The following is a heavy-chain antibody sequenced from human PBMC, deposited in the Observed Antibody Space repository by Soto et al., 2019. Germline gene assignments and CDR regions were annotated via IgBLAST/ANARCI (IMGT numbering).Heavy chain of an antibody. CDR3: AREAGYCSRTSCYRRAFDT. CDR1: GFTFSGHW. J-gene: IGHJ3*02. Sequence: EVQLVESGGDLVQPGGSLRLSCAASGFTFSGHWMHWVGQVPGKGLEWVSRINTDGGSSAYADSVKGRFTISRDNARNTLYLQMNGLRGEDTAVYYCAREAGYCSRTSCYRRAFDTWGQGTTVTVSS. D-gene: IGHD2-2*01. CDR2: INTDGGSS. V-gene: IGHV3-74*03.